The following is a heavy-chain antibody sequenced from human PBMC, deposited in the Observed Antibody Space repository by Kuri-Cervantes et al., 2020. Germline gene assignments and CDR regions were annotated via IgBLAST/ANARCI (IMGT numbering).Heavy chain of an antibody. Sequence: ASVKVSCKASGYTFTSYGISWVRQAPGQGLEWMGWISAYNGNTNYAQKLQGRVTMTTDTSTSTAYMELRSLRSDDTAVYYCARPVVPAAIRGILGWFDPWGQGTLVTVSS. V-gene: IGHV1-18*01. D-gene: IGHD2-2*01. CDR1: GYTFTSYG. CDR2: ISAYNGNT. CDR3: ARPVVPAAIRGILGWFDP. J-gene: IGHJ5*02.